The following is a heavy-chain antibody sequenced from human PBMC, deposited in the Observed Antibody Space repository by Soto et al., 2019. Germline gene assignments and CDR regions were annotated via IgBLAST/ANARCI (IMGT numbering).Heavy chain of an antibody. D-gene: IGHD3-3*01. CDR2: ISGSGGST. CDR1: GFTFSSYA. CDR3: AKAETQYYDFWSGPYYGMDV. Sequence: QTGGSLRLSCAASGFTFSSYAMSWVRQAPGKGLEWVSAISGSGGSTYYADSVKGRFTISRDNSKNTLYLQMNSLRAEDTAVYYCAKAETQYYDFWSGPYYGMDVWGQGTTVTVSS. J-gene: IGHJ6*02. V-gene: IGHV3-23*01.